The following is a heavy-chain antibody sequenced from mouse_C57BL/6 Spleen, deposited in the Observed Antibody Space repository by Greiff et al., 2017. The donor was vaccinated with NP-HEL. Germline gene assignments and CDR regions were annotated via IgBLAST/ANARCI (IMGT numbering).Heavy chain of an antibody. CDR2: IDPSDSYT. Sequence: QVQLQQPGAELVMPGASVKLSCKASGYTFTSYWMHWVKQRPGQGLAWIGEIDPSDSYTNYNQKFKGKSTLTVDKSSSTAYMQLSSLTSEDSAVYYCARSNYGSSYDFDYWGQGTTLTVSS. CDR1: GYTFTSYW. CDR3: ARSNYGSSYDFDY. D-gene: IGHD1-1*01. J-gene: IGHJ2*01. V-gene: IGHV1-69*01.